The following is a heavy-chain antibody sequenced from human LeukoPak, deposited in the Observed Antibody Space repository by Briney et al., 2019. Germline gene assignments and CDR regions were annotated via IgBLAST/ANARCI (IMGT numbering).Heavy chain of an antibody. CDR3: ARHIAVAGTS. D-gene: IGHD6-19*01. CDR2: INHSGST. V-gene: IGHV4-34*01. CDR1: GGSFSGYY. Sequence: SETLSLTCAVYGGSFSGYYWSWIRQPPGKGLEWIGEINHSGSTNYNPSLKSRGTISVDTSKNQFSLKLSSVTAADTAVYYCARHIAVAGTSWGQGTLVTVSS. J-gene: IGHJ4*02.